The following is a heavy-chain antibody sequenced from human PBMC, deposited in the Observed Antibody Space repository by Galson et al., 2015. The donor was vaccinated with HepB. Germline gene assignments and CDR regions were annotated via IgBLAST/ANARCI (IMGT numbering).Heavy chain of an antibody. J-gene: IGHJ3*02. Sequence: SLRLSCAASGFTFSSYSMNWVRQAPGKGLEWVSYVSSSSSTIYYADSVKGRFTISRDNAKNSLYLQMNSLRAEDTAVYYCARDGPGVGATISAFDIWGQGTMVTVSS. CDR1: GFTFSSYS. D-gene: IGHD1-26*01. V-gene: IGHV3-48*01. CDR2: VSSSSSTI. CDR3: ARDGPGVGATISAFDI.